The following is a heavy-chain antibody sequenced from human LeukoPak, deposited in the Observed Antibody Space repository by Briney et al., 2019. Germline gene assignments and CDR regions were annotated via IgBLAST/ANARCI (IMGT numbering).Heavy chain of an antibody. CDR3: AGHRFASPLDS. Sequence: SETLSLTCTVSGVSTSDSYWSWIRQPPGKGLEWIGYIFHTGGSHHNPSFRSRVSISLDTSKDQISLRLTSVTAADTAIYYCAGHRFASPLDSWGQGTLVTVSS. V-gene: IGHV4-59*08. D-gene: IGHD3-10*01. CDR2: IFHTGGS. CDR1: GVSTSDSY. J-gene: IGHJ4*02.